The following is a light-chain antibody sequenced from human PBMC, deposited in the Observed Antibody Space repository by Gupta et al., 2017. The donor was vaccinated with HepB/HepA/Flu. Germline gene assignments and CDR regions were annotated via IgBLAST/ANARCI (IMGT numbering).Light chain of an antibody. CDR3: QQTYSIPWT. Sequence: DIQMTQSPSSLSASGGDRVTITCRASQSIARYVNWYQQKPGKAPKLLIYAASSLQGGVPSRFSGSGSGTDFSLTISSLKTEDFAAYDCQQTYSIPWTFGQGTKVEVK. CDR2: AAS. V-gene: IGKV1-39*01. J-gene: IGKJ1*01. CDR1: QSIARY.